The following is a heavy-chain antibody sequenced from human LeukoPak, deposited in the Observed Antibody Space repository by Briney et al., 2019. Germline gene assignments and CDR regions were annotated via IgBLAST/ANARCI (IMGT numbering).Heavy chain of an antibody. Sequence: PGGSLRLSCAASGFTFSSYSMNWVRQAPGKGLEWVSSISSSSSYIYYADSVKGRFTISRDNAKNSLYLQMNSLRAEDTAVYYCARVDYDSSGGTSIDYWGQGTLVTVSS. V-gene: IGHV3-21*01. CDR3: ARVDYDSSGGTSIDY. J-gene: IGHJ4*02. D-gene: IGHD3-22*01. CDR1: GFTFSSYS. CDR2: ISSSSSYI.